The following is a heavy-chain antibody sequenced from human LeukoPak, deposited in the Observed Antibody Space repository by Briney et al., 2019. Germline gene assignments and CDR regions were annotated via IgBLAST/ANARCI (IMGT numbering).Heavy chain of an antibody. V-gene: IGHV1-69*04. CDR2: IIPILGIA. J-gene: IGHJ6*02. D-gene: IGHD6-6*01. CDR1: GGTFSSYA. CDR3: ARGFYSSSSSDYYYYGMDV. Sequence: SVKVSCKASGGTFSSYAISWVRQAPGQGLEWMGRIIPILGIANYAQKFQGRVTITADKSTSTAYMELSSLRSEDTALYYCARGFYSSSSSDYYYYGMDVWGQGTTVTVSS.